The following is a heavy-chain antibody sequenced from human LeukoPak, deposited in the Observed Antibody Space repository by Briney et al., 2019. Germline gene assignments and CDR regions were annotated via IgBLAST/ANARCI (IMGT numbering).Heavy chain of an antibody. D-gene: IGHD3-16*01. V-gene: IGHV5-51*01. CDR3: ARLEEDLTLGVAGYWFVP. Sequence: GESLKISCKGSGYSFTTHWIGWVRQMPGEGLEWMGIFYPDDSNTRYSPSFQGQVTLSADKSINTAYLQWSSLRASDTAMYYCARLEEDLTLGVAGYWFVPWGQGTLVTVS. CDR1: GYSFTTHW. CDR2: FYPDDSNT. J-gene: IGHJ5*02.